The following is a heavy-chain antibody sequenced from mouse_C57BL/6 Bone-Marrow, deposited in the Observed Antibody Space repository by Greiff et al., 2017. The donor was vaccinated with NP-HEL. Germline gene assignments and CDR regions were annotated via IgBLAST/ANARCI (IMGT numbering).Heavy chain of an antibody. CDR3: ARPIYYYGRTWFAY. D-gene: IGHD1-1*01. CDR2: ISRGSSTI. V-gene: IGHV5-17*01. J-gene: IGHJ3*01. CDR1: GFTFSDYG. Sequence: EVKVVESGGGLVKPGGSLKLSCAASGFTFSDYGMHWVRQAPEKGLEWVAYISRGSSTIYYADTVKGRFTTSRDNAKNTLFLQMTSLRSEDTAMYYCARPIYYYGRTWFAYWGQGTLVTVSA.